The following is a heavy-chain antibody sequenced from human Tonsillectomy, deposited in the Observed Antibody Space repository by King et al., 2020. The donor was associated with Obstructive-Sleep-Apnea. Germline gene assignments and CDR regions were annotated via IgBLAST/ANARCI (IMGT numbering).Heavy chain of an antibody. D-gene: IGHD5-24*01. CDR1: GYTFTNYG. CDR2: ISAYNGNT. J-gene: IGHJ6*02. V-gene: IGHV1-18*01. CDR3: ASVGGGYNLDFYYGMDV. Sequence: VQLVESGAEVKKPGASVKVSCKASGYTFTNYGITWVRQAPGQGPEWMGWISAYNGNTNYAQKLQGRVTMTTDTSTSTAYMELRSLRSDDTAVYYCASVGGGYNLDFYYGMDVWGQGTTVTVSS.